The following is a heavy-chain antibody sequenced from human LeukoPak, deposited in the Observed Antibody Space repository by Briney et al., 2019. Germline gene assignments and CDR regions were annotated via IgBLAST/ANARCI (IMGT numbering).Heavy chain of an antibody. V-gene: IGHV3-30*18. CDR3: AKGYGSGSLSSDY. CDR1: GFTFSNYG. CDR2: LSYDGGNK. Sequence: PGRSLRLSCAASGFTFSNYGMHWVRQTPGKGLEWVAFLSYDGGNKYYADSVKGRFTISRDNSKNTVYLQMDSLRAEDTAVYYCAKGYGSGSLSSDYWGQGTPVTVSS. D-gene: IGHD3-10*01. J-gene: IGHJ4*02.